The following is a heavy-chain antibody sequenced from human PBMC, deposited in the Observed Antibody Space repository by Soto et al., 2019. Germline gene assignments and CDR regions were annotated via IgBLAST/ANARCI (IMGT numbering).Heavy chain of an antibody. J-gene: IGHJ4*02. CDR1: GFTFSSYA. Sequence: EVQLLESGGGLVQPGGSLGLSCAASGFTFSSYAMSWVRQAPGNGLEWVSSISGSGGSTYYADSVKGRFTISRDNSKNTLYLQMNSLRAEDTAVYYCAKRPLILAAREFDYWGQGTLVTVSS. V-gene: IGHV3-23*01. CDR2: ISGSGGST. CDR3: AKRPLILAAREFDY. D-gene: IGHD6-6*01.